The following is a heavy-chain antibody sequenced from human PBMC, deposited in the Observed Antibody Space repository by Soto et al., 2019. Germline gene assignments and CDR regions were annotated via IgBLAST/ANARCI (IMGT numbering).Heavy chain of an antibody. CDR1: GFTFSSYA. CDR2: ISGSGGST. V-gene: IGHV3-23*01. CDR3: AKDLAFHPYYSGMDV. J-gene: IGHJ6*02. Sequence: GGSLRLSCAASGFTFSSYAMSWVRQAPGKGLEWVSAISGSGGSTYYADSVKGRFTISRDNSKNTLYLQMNSLRAEDTAVYYCAKDLAFHPYYSGMDVWGQGTTVTVSS.